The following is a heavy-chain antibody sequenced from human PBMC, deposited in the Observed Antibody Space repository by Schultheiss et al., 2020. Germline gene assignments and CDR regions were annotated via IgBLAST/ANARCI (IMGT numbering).Heavy chain of an antibody. CDR3: ARAKGSGSYPAGECDY. V-gene: IGHV3-21*01. CDR2: ISSSSSYI. J-gene: IGHJ4*02. D-gene: IGHD1-26*01. CDR1: GFSFSSYN. Sequence: GGSLRLSCATSGFSFSSYNMHWVRQAPGKGLEWVSSISSSSSYIYYADSVKGRFTISRDNAKNSLYLQMNSLRAEDTAVYYCARAKGSGSYPAGECDYWGQGTLVTVSS.